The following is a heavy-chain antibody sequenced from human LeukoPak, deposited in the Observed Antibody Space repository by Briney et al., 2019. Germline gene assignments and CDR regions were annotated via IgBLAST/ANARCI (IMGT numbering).Heavy chain of an antibody. D-gene: IGHD1-14*01. CDR2: ISSSSSYI. CDR3: AREPMTGIDY. J-gene: IGHJ4*02. CDR1: GFTFSSYS. V-gene: IGHV3-21*01. Sequence: PGGSLTLSCAASGFTFSSYSMNWVRQAPGKGLEWVSSISSSSSYIYYPDSVKGRFTISRDNAKNSLYLQMNRLRAEDTAVYYCAREPMTGIDYWGQGTLVTVSS.